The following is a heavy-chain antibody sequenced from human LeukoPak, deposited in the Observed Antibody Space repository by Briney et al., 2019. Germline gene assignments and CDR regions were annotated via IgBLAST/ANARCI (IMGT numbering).Heavy chain of an antibody. CDR3: ARDRERYCSAGSCYDFPVDAFDI. J-gene: IGHJ3*02. CDR2: ISYDGSNK. CDR1: RLPFPSYP. V-gene: IGHV3-30*03. Sequence: PGGSPRPSCAPSRLPFPSYPTHPLRQAPGKGLERVAVISYDGSNKHYADPVKGRFTIPRDNPKNTPYLQMNSPRAGDTAVYYCARDRERYCSAGSCYDFPVDAFDIWGQGTMVTVSS. D-gene: IGHD2-15*01.